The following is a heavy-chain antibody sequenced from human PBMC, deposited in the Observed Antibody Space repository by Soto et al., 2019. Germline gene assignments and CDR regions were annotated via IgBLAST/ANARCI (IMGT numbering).Heavy chain of an antibody. Sequence: QVQLVQSGAEVKKPGSSVKVCCKASGGTFSSYAISWVRQAPGQGLEWMGGIIPIFGTADYAQKFQGRVTITADESTSTAYMELSSLRSEDTAVYYCARVYYYDSSCDQGAFFDIWGQGTMVTVSS. CDR3: ARVYYYDSSCDQGAFFDI. D-gene: IGHD3-22*01. CDR1: GGTFSSYA. V-gene: IGHV1-69*01. CDR2: IIPIFGTA. J-gene: IGHJ3*02.